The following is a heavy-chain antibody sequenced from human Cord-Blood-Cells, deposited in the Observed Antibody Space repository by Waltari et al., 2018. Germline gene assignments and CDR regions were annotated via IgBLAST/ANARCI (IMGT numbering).Heavy chain of an antibody. CDR3: ARPQLPFRGSSSAFDI. D-gene: IGHD6-6*01. CDR2: IYNCGSA. Sequence: QLQPQESGPGRVKPSQTLSLTCTVPGGSISTRSYYSGCIRPPPGKGLEWLGSIYNCGSASYNPPQTRRVTTSVDTSKIQFSFKLSSVTAADTAVYYCARPQLPFRGSSSAFDIWGQGTMVTVSS. V-gene: IGHV4-39*01. CDR1: GGSISTRSYY. J-gene: IGHJ3*02.